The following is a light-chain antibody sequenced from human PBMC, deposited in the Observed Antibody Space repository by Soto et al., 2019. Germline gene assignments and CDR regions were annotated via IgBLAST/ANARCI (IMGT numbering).Light chain of an antibody. Sequence: DIQMTQSPSTLSASVGDRVTITCRASQTIFRWLAWYQQRPGKAPNLLISDASDLQSGVPSRFSGSGSGAEFTLTIGRLQPDDVATYYCQQYNSYPWTFGQGTKVEF. CDR3: QQYNSYPWT. CDR2: DAS. V-gene: IGKV1-5*01. CDR1: QTIFRW. J-gene: IGKJ1*01.